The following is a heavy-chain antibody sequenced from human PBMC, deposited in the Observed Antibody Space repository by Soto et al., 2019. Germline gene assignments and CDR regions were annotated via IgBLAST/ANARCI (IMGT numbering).Heavy chain of an antibody. J-gene: IGHJ4*02. D-gene: IGHD3-22*01. Sequence: GGSLRLSCAASGFTFTSYAMSWVRQAPVKGLEWVSAISGSGGSSYYADSVKGRFTISRDNSKNTLFLQMNSLRAEDTAIYYCAKGGSYYYDSSGYYANWGQGTLVTAPQ. CDR3: AKGGSYYYDSSGYYAN. CDR1: GFTFTSYA. CDR2: ISGSGGSS. V-gene: IGHV3-23*01.